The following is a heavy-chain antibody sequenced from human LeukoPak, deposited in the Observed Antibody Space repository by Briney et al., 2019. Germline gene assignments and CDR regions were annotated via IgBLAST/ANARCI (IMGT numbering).Heavy chain of an antibody. Sequence: SETLSLTCTVSGGSISSGGYYWSWIRQPAGKGLEWIGRIYTSGSTNYNPSLKSRVTISVDTSKNQFSLKLSSVTAADTAVYYCARDTRGESDYWGQGTLVTVSS. CDR1: GGSISSGGYY. CDR2: IYTSGST. CDR3: ARDTRGESDY. V-gene: IGHV4-61*02. J-gene: IGHJ4*02. D-gene: IGHD2-2*01.